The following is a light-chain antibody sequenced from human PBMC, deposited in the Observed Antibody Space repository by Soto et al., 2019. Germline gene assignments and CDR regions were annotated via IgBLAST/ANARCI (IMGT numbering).Light chain of an antibody. J-gene: IGKJ2*01. CDR1: QSVSRNF. CDR3: QQFGRSSYT. CDR2: GAS. V-gene: IGKV3-20*01. Sequence: EIVLTQSPGTLSLSPGERATLSCGASQSVSRNFLAWYQQKPGQAPRLLIYGASNRATGIPDRFSGSGSGTAFTLTISRLEPEDFAVYYCQQFGRSSYTFGQGTTLDIK.